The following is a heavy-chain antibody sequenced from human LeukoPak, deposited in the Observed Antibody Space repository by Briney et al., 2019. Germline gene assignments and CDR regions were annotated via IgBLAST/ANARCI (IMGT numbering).Heavy chain of an antibody. Sequence: SETLSLTCTVSGGSISSYYWSWIRQPPGKGLEWIGYIYYSGSTNYNPSLKSRVTISVDTSKNQFSLKLSSVTAADTAVYYCARVRQQLVLDYWGLGTLVTVSS. CDR1: GGSISSYY. CDR2: IYYSGST. J-gene: IGHJ4*02. V-gene: IGHV4-59*01. CDR3: ARVRQQLVLDY. D-gene: IGHD6-13*01.